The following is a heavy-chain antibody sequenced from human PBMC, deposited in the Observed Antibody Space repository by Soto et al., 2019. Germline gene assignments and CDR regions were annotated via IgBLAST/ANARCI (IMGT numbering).Heavy chain of an antibody. D-gene: IGHD2-15*01. CDR2: ISHDGSKT. J-gene: IGHJ6*02. CDR3: ARDLSIVVVVAALHYGTDV. Sequence: GGSRRLSCAASGFTFNSYGIHWVRQAPGKGLEWVAVISHDGSKTNYADSVKGRVTISRDNSKDTVYLQMNSLRAEDTAVYYCARDLSIVVVVAALHYGTDVWGQGTTVTVSS. V-gene: IGHV3-30*03. CDR1: GFTFNSYG.